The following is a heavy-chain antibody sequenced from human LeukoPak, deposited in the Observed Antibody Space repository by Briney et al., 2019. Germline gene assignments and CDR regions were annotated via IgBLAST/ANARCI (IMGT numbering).Heavy chain of an antibody. Sequence: PSETLSLTCTVSGGSISSSSYYWRWIRQPPGKGLEWIGSIYYSGSTYYNPSLKSRVTISVDTSKNQFSLKLSSVTAADTAVYYCARQKVTYCSSTSCYINYFDYWGQGTLVTVSS. D-gene: IGHD2-2*02. CDR3: ARQKVTYCSSTSCYINYFDY. V-gene: IGHV4-39*01. CDR2: IYYSGST. CDR1: GGSISSSSYY. J-gene: IGHJ4*02.